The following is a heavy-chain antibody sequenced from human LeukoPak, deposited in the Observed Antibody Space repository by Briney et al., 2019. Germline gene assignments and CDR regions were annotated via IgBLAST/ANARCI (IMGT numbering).Heavy chain of an antibody. CDR2: IYSVGST. CDR1: GFTVSSNY. Sequence: PGGSLRLSCAASGFTVSSNYMSWVRQAPGKGLEWVSVIYSVGSTYYADSVQGRFTISRDNSKNTLYLQMNSLRAEDTAVYYCARDSGYCSGGSCYSNAFDIWGQGTMVTVSS. CDR3: ARDSGYCSGGSCYSNAFDI. D-gene: IGHD2-15*01. J-gene: IGHJ3*02. V-gene: IGHV3-66*01.